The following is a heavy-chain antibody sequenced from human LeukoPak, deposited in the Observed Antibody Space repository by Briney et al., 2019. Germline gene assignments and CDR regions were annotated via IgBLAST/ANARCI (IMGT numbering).Heavy chain of an antibody. D-gene: IGHD3-10*01. J-gene: IGHJ4*02. Sequence: PGGSLRLSCAASGFTFTNYGMHWVRQAPGKGLEWVASIRYDGSNKYYADSVKGRFTISRDNSKNTLYLQINSLRAEDTAVYYCAKDPQGTRFGELFSFYWGQGTLVTVSS. V-gene: IGHV3-30*02. CDR2: IRYDGSNK. CDR1: GFTFTNYG. CDR3: AKDPQGTRFGELFSFY.